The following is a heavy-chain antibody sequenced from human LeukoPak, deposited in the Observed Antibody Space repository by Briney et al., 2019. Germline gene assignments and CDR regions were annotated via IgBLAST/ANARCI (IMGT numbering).Heavy chain of an antibody. J-gene: IGHJ4*02. D-gene: IGHD6-19*01. V-gene: IGHV3-64*02. Sequence: PGGSLRLSCAAAGFTSSGHPMHWVRQAPGKGLEFLSSITTDETTAYYADSVRGRFTISRDNSKNTLYLQMDSLRPEDTAVYYCARDFDTGWSFDYWGQGTLVTVSS. CDR1: GFTSSGHP. CDR3: ARDFDTGWSFDY. CDR2: ITTDETTA.